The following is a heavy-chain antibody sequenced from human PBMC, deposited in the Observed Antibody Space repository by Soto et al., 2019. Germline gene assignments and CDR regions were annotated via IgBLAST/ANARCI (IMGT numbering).Heavy chain of an antibody. CDR3: TRVLDIVVVVAATPAPYYFDY. CDR1: GFTFGDYA. V-gene: IGHV3-49*03. Sequence: GGSLRLSCTASGFTFGDYAMSWFRQAPGKGLEWVGFIRSKAYGGTTEYAASVKGRFTISRDDSKSIAYLQMNSLKTEDTAVYYCTRVLDIVVVVAATPAPYYFDYWGQGTLVTVSS. CDR2: IRSKAYGGTT. D-gene: IGHD2-15*01. J-gene: IGHJ4*02.